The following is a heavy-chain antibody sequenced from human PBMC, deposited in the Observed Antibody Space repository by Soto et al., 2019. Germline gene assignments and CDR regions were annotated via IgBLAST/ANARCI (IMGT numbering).Heavy chain of an antibody. D-gene: IGHD3-16*01. V-gene: IGHV3-30*18. Sequence: QVQLVESGGGVVQPGTSPRLSCAASGFPFNNYAMHWVRQRPGKGLEWVAVISYDGSNSYYSDSVKGRFTVSRDRSKNTLSLQMNSLRVEDTAVYYCAKGILSATFAPYAMDVWGQGTTVTVSS. J-gene: IGHJ6*02. CDR1: GFPFNNYA. CDR2: ISYDGSNS. CDR3: AKGILSATFAPYAMDV.